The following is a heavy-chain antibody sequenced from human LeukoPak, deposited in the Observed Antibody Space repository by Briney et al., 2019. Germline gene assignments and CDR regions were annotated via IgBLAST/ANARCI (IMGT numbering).Heavy chain of an antibody. J-gene: IGHJ6*02. CDR3: ARGYYYYAMDV. Sequence: SGPTLVNPTQTLTLTCTFSGFSLSASGVGVGWIRQPPGKALEWLALIYWNDDKSYSPSLKSRLTITKDTSKNQVVLTMTNMDPVDTATYYCARGYYYYAMDVWGQGTTVTASS. CDR1: GFSLSASGVG. V-gene: IGHV2-5*01. CDR2: IYWNDDK.